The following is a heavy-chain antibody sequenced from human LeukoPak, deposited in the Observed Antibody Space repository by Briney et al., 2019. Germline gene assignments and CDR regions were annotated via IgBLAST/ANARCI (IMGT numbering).Heavy chain of an antibody. J-gene: IGHJ4*02. CDR3: ARGANWGSPDY. D-gene: IGHD7-27*01. CDR2: IYYSGTT. V-gene: IGHV4-59*01. CDR1: GGSISSDY. Sequence: SETLSLTCTVSGGSISSDYWSWIRQSPGKGLEWIGYIYYSGTTSYNPPLKSRVTISLDTSKNQFSLKLSSVTAADTAVYYCARGANWGSPDYWGQGTLVTVSS.